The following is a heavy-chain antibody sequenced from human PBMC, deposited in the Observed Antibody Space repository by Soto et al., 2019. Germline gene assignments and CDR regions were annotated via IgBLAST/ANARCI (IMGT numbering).Heavy chain of an antibody. Sequence: SETLSLTCSVSGEAISSSSYYWGWIRQPPGKGLEWIGSIYYSGRTYYNPSFKSRVTISIDTSKNQFSLKLSSVTATDTAVYYCARQRTTVVTQAYFDHWGQGALVTVSS. CDR3: ARQRTTVVTQAYFDH. D-gene: IGHD2-21*02. V-gene: IGHV4-39*01. J-gene: IGHJ4*02. CDR1: GEAISSSSYY. CDR2: IYYSGRT.